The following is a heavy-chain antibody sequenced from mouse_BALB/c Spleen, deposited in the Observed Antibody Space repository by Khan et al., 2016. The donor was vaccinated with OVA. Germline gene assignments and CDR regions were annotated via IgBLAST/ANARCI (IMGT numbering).Heavy chain of an antibody. D-gene: IGHD1-1*01. J-gene: IGHJ1*01. CDR1: GYTFTDYA. CDR3: ARDYGSSSRYFDF. V-gene: IGHV1S137*01. CDR2: ISTYYGDA. Sequence: QVHVKQSGAELVRPGVSVKISCKGSGYTFTDYAMHWVKQSHAKSLEWIGVISTYYGDANYNQKFKGKATMTVDKSSRTAYMEIGRLTSEDSAIYCCARDYGSSSRYFDFWGAGTTVTVSS.